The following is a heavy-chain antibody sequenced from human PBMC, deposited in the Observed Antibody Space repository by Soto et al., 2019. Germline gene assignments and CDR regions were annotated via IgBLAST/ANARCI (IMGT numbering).Heavy chain of an antibody. V-gene: IGHV4-39*01. CDR3: GRKGGGVIIYYYYYYRDV. CDR1: GGSISSSSYY. Sequence: SETLSLTCTVSGGSISSSSYYWGWIRQPPGKGLEWIGSIYYSGSTYYNPSLKSRVTISVDTSKNQFSLKLSSVTAADTAVYYCGRKGGGVIIYYYYYYRDVGGKGPTATVPS. CDR2: IYYSGST. J-gene: IGHJ6*03. D-gene: IGHD3-3*01.